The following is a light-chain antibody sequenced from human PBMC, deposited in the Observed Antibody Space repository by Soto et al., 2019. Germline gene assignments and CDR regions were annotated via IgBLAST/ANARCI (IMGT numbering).Light chain of an antibody. Sequence: SVVTQPASVSGSPGQSITISCTGTSSDVGGYDYVSWYQQYPGKAPRLIIYEVSNRPSGVSNRFSGSKSGNTASLTISGLRAEDEGDYFCSSYTGTSALILFGGGTQLTVL. J-gene: IGLJ2*01. CDR2: EVS. CDR1: SSDVGGYDY. V-gene: IGLV2-14*01. CDR3: SSYTGTSALIL.